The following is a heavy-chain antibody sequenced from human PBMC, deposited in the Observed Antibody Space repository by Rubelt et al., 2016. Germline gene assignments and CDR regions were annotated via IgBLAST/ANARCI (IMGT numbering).Heavy chain of an antibody. D-gene: IGHD4-11*01. CDR3: ARGAGRYSMDPRNAFDI. V-gene: IGHV1-18*01. J-gene: IGHJ3*02. CDR1: GYTFTSYG. CDR2: ISAYNGNP. Sequence: QVQLVQSGAEVKKPGASVEVSCKASGYTFTSYGISWVRQAPGQGLEWMGWISAYNGNPNYAQKSQGRVNMITSTSTGTAYMGLRSLGSDDTDVYYWARGAGRYSMDPRNAFDIWGQGTMVTVSS.